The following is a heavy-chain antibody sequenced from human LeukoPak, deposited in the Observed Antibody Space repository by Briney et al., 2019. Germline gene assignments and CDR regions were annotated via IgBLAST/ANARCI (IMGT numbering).Heavy chain of an antibody. CDR1: GGSISSYY. D-gene: IGHD6-13*01. V-gene: IGHV4-4*07. CDR3: ARDGPPNTYSSSWSTDAFDI. CDR2: IYISGST. Sequence: PSETLSLTCTVSGGSISSYYWSLIRQAAGKGLEWIGRIYISGSTNYNPSLKSRVTMSVDTSKNRFSLKLSSVTAADTAVYYCARDGPPNTYSSSWSTDAFDIWGQGTMITVSS. J-gene: IGHJ3*02.